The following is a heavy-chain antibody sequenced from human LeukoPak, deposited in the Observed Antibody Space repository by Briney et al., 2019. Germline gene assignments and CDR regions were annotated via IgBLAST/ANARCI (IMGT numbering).Heavy chain of an antibody. J-gene: IGHJ4*02. V-gene: IGHV3-7*01. D-gene: IGHD3-22*01. Sequence: GGSLRPSCAASGFTFSTYWMSWVRQAPGNGLEWVANIKEDGSENYYGDSVKGRFTISRDNVKNSLYLQMNSLRAEDTAVYYCARDSSGYQWGQGTLVTVSS. CDR1: GFTFSTYW. CDR3: ARDSSGYQ. CDR2: IKEDGSEN.